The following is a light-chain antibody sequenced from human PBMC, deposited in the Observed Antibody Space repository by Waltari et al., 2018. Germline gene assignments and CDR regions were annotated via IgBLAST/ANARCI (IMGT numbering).Light chain of an antibody. CDR2: DVD. Sequence: HSALIQPASLSASPGQSITIPCTGTSNDIGAYDFVSWHQQHPGKVPKLIIYDVDIRPSGISNRFSGSKSGNTASLTISGLQAEDDSDYYCSSFTTSKTRVFGGGTRVTVL. CDR1: SNDIGAYDF. J-gene: IGLJ2*01. CDR3: SSFTTSKTRV. V-gene: IGLV2-14*03.